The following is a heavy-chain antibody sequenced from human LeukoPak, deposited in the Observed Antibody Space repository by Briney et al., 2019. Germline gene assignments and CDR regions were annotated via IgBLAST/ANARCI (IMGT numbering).Heavy chain of an antibody. CDR2: IYTSGST. J-gene: IGHJ6*03. Sequence: PSKTLSLTCTVSGGSISSYYWSWIRQPAGKGLEWIGRIYTSGSTNYNPSLKSRVTMSVDTSKNQFSLKLSSVTAADTAVYYCARARGSYLPSYYYYYMDVWGKGTTVTVSS. D-gene: IGHD1-26*01. V-gene: IGHV4-4*07. CDR3: ARARGSYLPSYYYYYMDV. CDR1: GGSISSYY.